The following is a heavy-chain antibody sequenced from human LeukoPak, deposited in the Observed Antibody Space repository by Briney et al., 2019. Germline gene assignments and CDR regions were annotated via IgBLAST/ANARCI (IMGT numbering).Heavy chain of an antibody. J-gene: IGHJ4*02. CDR2: ISGSGGST. V-gene: IGHV3-23*01. CDR3: AKNSSSWYTWGAIDY. D-gene: IGHD6-13*01. Sequence: GGSLRLSCAASGFTFSSYAMNWVRQAPGKGLEWVPVISGSGGSTYYADSVKGRFTISRDNSKNTLYLQMNSLRAEDTAVYYCAKNSSSWYTWGAIDYWGQGTLVTVSS. CDR1: GFTFSSYA.